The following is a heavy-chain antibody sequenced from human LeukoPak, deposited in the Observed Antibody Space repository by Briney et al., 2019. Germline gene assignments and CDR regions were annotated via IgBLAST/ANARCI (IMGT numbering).Heavy chain of an antibody. CDR3: AREIGRYYDILTGYYYYMDV. J-gene: IGHJ6*03. Sequence: SETLSLTCTASGGSISSYYWSWIRQPAGKGLEWIGRIYTSGSTNYNPSLKSRVTMSVDTSKNQFSLKLSSVTAADTAVYYCAREIGRYYDILTGYYYYMDVWGKGTTVTISS. CDR1: GGSISSYY. V-gene: IGHV4-4*07. CDR2: IYTSGST. D-gene: IGHD3-9*01.